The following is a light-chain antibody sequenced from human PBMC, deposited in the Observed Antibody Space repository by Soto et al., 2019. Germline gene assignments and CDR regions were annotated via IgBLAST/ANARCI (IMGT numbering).Light chain of an antibody. J-gene: IGKJ5*01. Sequence: EIVLTHSPATLSLSPGERAALSCIASQSVGTFFAWYQQKPGQAPRLLIYDASNRATGIPARFSGSGSGTDFTLTISSLEPEDFAVYYCQQRSNWPPITFGQGTRLEIK. CDR1: QSVGTF. CDR2: DAS. V-gene: IGKV3-11*01. CDR3: QQRSNWPPIT.